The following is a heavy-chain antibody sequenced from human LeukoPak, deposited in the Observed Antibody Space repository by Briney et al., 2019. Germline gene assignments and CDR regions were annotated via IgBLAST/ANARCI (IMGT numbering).Heavy chain of an antibody. CDR3: AKGYCSGGSCSIDY. Sequence: GRSLRLSCAASGFTFSSYGMHWVRRAPGKGLEWVAVIWYDGSNKYYADSVKGRFTISRDNSKNTLYLQMNSLRAEDTAVYYCAKGYCSGGSCSIDYWGQGTLVTVS. CDR1: GFTFSSYG. J-gene: IGHJ4*02. V-gene: IGHV3-33*06. D-gene: IGHD2-15*01. CDR2: IWYDGSNK.